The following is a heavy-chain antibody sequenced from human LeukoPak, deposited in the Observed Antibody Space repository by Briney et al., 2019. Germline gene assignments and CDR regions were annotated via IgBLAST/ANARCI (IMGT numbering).Heavy chain of an antibody. V-gene: IGHV3-21*03. CDR3: ARDLNDFWSGSPAFVY. CDR1: GFTFSSYS. Sequence: GGSLRLSCAASGFTFSSYSMKWVRQAPGKGVEGVSYISSSSSYIYYEDSVKGGFTIYRDKEKKSLYMEMNRLRCGDTAVYYCARDLNDFWSGSPAFVYWGQGTLVTVSS. CDR2: ISSSSSYI. D-gene: IGHD3-3*01. J-gene: IGHJ4*02.